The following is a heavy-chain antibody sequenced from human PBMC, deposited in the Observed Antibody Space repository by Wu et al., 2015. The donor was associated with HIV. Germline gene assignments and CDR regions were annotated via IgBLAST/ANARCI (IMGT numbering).Heavy chain of an antibody. CDR2: IIPAYGTT. Sequence: QVQLVQSGAEVKKPGSSVKVSCKASGGTFSNYAINWVRQAPGQGLEWMGDIIPAYGTTNYAQRFQGRVTISADESTTTAYMGVRRLRSDDTAVYYCAREIQLLYQWGQGTLVTVSS. D-gene: IGHD3-10*01. CDR3: AREIQLLYQ. CDR1: GGTFSNYA. J-gene: IGHJ4*02. V-gene: IGHV1-69*12.